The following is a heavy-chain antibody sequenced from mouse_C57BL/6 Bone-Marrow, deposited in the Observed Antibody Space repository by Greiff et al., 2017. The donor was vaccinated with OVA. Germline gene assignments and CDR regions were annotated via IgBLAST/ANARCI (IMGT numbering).Heavy chain of an antibody. V-gene: IGHV5-9*01. CDR2: ISGGGGNT. Sequence: EVQLVESGGGLVKPGGSLKLSCAASGFTFSSYTMSWVRQTPEKRLEWVATISGGGGNTYYPDSVKGRFTISRDNAKNTLYLQMSSLRSEDTALYYCARHYYGSSYVCYFDYWGQGTTLTVSS. J-gene: IGHJ2*01. CDR1: GFTFSSYT. CDR3: ARHYYGSSYVCYFDY. D-gene: IGHD1-1*01.